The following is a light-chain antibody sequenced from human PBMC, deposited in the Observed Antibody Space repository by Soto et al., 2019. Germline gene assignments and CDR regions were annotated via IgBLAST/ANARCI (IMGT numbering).Light chain of an antibody. CDR2: AAS. J-gene: IGKJ4*01. Sequence: DIQITQAASSLSASVVDRVTITWRASQSISSYLNWYQQKPGKIPNLLIYAASTLQAGVPSRFSGSGSGTDFTLTISSLQPEDVAAYYCQKYNSAPLTFGGGTKVDIK. V-gene: IGKV1-27*01. CDR3: QKYNSAPLT. CDR1: QSISSY.